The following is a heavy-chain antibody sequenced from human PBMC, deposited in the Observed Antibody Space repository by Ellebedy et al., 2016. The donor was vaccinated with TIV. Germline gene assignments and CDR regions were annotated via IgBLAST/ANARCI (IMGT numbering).Heavy chain of an antibody. CDR3: ASLLYYFDY. Sequence: GESLKISCAASGFTFSSYSMNWVRQAPGKGLEWVSYISSSSSTIYYADSVKGRFTISRYNAKNSLYLQMNSLRAEDTAVYYCASLLYYFDYWGQGTLVTVSS. V-gene: IGHV3-48*04. CDR1: GFTFSSYS. CDR2: ISSSSSTI. J-gene: IGHJ4*02.